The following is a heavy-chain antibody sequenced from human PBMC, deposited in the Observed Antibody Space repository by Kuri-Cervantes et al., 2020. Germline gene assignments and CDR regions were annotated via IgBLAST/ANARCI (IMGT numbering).Heavy chain of an antibody. CDR3: ERQVGDAAGNWFDP. J-gene: IGHJ5*02. V-gene: IGHV5-51*01. Sequence: QVSCKGSGYSFTSYWIGWVRLMPEKGLEWMGIIYPGDSDTRYSPSFQGQATISADKSISTAYLQWRSLKASDTAMYYCERQVGDAAGNWFDPWGQGTLVTVSS. CDR1: GYSFTSYW. D-gene: IGHD1-26*01. CDR2: IYPGDSDT.